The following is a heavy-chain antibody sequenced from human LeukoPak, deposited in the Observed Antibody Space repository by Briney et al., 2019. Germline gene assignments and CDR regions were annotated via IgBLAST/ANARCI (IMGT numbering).Heavy chain of an antibody. CDR3: ARLGVYYYYMDV. CDR2: INHSGST. D-gene: IGHD3-16*01. J-gene: IGHJ6*03. Sequence: SETLSLTCAVYGGSFSGYYWSWIRQPPGKGLEWIGEINHSGSTNYNPSLKSRVTISVDTPKNQFSLKLSSVTAADTAVYYCARLGVYYYYMDVWGKGTTATVSS. V-gene: IGHV4-34*01. CDR1: GGSFSGYY.